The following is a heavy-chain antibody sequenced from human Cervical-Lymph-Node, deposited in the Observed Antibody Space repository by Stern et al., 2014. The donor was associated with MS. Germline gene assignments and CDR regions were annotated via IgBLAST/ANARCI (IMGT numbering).Heavy chain of an antibody. CDR3: ASAYSSSHYYFDY. CDR1: GFSFSRYA. V-gene: IGHV3-33*01. D-gene: IGHD6-13*01. CDR2: IWYYESNP. Sequence: VQLVQSGGGVVQPGRSLRLSCAASGFSFSRYAMHWVRQAPGKGLERVAFIWYYESNPNYADSVTVRFPISRDNFKNTLDLQMNSLRAEDTAVYYCASAYSSSHYYFDYWGQGTLVTVSS. J-gene: IGHJ4*02.